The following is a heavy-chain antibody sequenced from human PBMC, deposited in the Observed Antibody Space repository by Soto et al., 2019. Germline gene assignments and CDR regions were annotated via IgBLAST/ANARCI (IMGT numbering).Heavy chain of an antibody. CDR1: GGSFSGYY. CDR3: ARGLDDIVVVVAATWFDP. CDR2: INHSGST. V-gene: IGHV4-34*01. D-gene: IGHD2-15*01. Sequence: QVQLQQWGAGLLKPSETLSLTCAVYGGSFSGYYWSWIRQPPGKGLEWIGEINHSGSTNYNPSLKSRVTISVDTSKNQFSPKLSSVTAADTAVYYCARGLDDIVVVVAATWFDPWGQGTLVTVSS. J-gene: IGHJ5*02.